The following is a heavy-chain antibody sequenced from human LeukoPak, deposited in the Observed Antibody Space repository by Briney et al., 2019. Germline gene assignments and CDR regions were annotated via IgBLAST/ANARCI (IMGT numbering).Heavy chain of an antibody. D-gene: IGHD3-16*01. CDR2: IYSSGST. V-gene: IGHV4-61*02. CDR3: AREDYDTRDDAFDL. Sequence: SETLSLTCTVSGGSISSGNYYWSWIRQPAGKGLEWIGRIYSSGSTNYNPSLKSRVTISVDTSKNQFSLKLQSVTAADTALYYCAREDYDTRDDAFDLWGQGTTVTISS. J-gene: IGHJ3*01. CDR1: GGSISSGNYY.